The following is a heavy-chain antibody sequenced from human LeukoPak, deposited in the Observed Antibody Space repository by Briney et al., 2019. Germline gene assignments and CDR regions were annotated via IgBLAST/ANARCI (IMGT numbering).Heavy chain of an antibody. CDR3: ARGGLSKYYYDSSGYYYY. CDR1: GYTFTSYA. V-gene: IGHV1-3*01. J-gene: IGHJ4*02. Sequence: GASVKVSCKASGYTFTSYAMHWVRQAPGQRLEWMGWINAGNGNTKYSQKFQGRVTITRDTSASTAYMELSSLRSEDTAVYYCARGGLSKYYYDSSGYYYYWGQGTLVTVSS. CDR2: INAGNGNT. D-gene: IGHD3-22*01.